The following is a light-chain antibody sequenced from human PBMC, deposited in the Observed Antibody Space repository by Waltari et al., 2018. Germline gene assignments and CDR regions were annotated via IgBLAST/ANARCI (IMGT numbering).Light chain of an antibody. CDR2: SAS. V-gene: IGKV3-20*01. Sequence: EIVLTQSPGTLSLSPGERAPLSCRASQSVGSNYLAWYQQKPGQAPRLLIYSASSRATGIPDRFSGSGSGTDFTLAISRLEPEDFAVYYCQQYATSPLTFGGGTKVEIK. CDR1: QSVGSNY. CDR3: QQYATSPLT. J-gene: IGKJ4*01.